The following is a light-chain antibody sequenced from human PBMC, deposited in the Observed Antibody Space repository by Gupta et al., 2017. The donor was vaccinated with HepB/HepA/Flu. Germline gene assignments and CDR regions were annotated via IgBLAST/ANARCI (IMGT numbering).Light chain of an antibody. CDR1: SSNIENNY. CDR3: GTWDDTLSHVV. CDR2: TND. Sequence: QSVLTQPPSVSAAPGQKVTIPCPGTSSNIENNYVSWYQQLPGAAPKLLIHTNDARPSGIPDRFSGSKSGTSATLGIAGLQTGDEADYYCGTWDDTLSHVVFGGGTKLTVL. V-gene: IGLV1-51*02. J-gene: IGLJ2*01.